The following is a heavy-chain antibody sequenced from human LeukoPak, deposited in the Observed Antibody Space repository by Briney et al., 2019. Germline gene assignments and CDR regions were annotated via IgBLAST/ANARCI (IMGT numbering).Heavy chain of an antibody. CDR2: TYYSGST. V-gene: IGHV4-39*07. CDR3: ARTTEGYAGGPGYSYYYYMDV. D-gene: IGHD5-12*01. CDR1: GGSTRNSDYY. J-gene: IGHJ6*03. Sequence: SETLSLTCIVSGGSTRNSDYYWGWIRRPPGKGLEWIGSTYYSGSTSYNPSLKSRVTISVDTSKKQFSLRLSSVTAADTAVYYCARTTEGYAGGPGYSYYYYMDVWGKGTTVTISS.